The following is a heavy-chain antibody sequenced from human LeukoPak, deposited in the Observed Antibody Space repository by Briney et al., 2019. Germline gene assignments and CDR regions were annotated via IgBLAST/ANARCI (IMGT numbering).Heavy chain of an antibody. CDR1: GGSFSGYY. J-gene: IGHJ4*02. V-gene: IGHV4-34*01. Sequence: SETLSLTCAVYGGSFSGYYWSWIRQPPGKGLEWIGEINHSGSTNYNPSLKSRVIISVDTSKNQFSLKLSSVTAADTAVYYCARTYCSSTSCYAPFDYWGQGTLVTVSS. CDR3: ARTYCSSTSCYAPFDY. CDR2: INHSGST. D-gene: IGHD2-2*01.